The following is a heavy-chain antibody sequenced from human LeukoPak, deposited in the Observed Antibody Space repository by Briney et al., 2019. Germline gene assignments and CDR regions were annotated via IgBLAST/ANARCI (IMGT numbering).Heavy chain of an antibody. CDR3: ARPGDYYDSSGYYYDAFDI. J-gene: IGHJ3*02. D-gene: IGHD3-22*01. V-gene: IGHV5-51*01. Sequence: GESLKISCKGSGYSFTSYWIGWVRQMPGKGLEWMGIIYPGDSDTRYSPSFQGQVTISADKSISTAYLQVSSLKASDTAMSYCARPGDYYDSSGYYYDAFDIWGQGTMVTVSS. CDR2: IYPGDSDT. CDR1: GYSFTSYW.